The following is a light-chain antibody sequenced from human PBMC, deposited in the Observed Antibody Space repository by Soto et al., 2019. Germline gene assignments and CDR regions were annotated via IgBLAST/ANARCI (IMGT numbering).Light chain of an antibody. Sequence: QSVLTQPPSVSGAPGQRVTISCTGTSSNIGAIYDVHWYRQLPGTAPKLLIYGNSNRPSGVPDRFSGSKSGTSASLAITGLQAEDEADYYCFSYAGNSIYVFGTGTKVTVL. V-gene: IGLV1-40*01. CDR1: SSNIGAIYD. CDR3: FSYAGNSIYV. J-gene: IGLJ1*01. CDR2: GNS.